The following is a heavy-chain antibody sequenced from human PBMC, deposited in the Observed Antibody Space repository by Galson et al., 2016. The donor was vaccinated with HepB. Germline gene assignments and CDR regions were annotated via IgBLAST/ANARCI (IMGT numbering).Heavy chain of an antibody. J-gene: IGHJ5*01. CDR1: GFTFSTYG. V-gene: IGHV3-33*01. CDR3: ARDGGVAGFFALDS. D-gene: IGHD6-19*01. CDR2: TWFDGSNS. Sequence: SLRLSCAASGFTFSTYGMHWVRQAPGKGLEWVALTWFDGSNSFYADSVKGRFTISRDNARKTPYLQMNSRRAEDTAVYYCARDGGVAGFFALDSWGQGTLVTVSS.